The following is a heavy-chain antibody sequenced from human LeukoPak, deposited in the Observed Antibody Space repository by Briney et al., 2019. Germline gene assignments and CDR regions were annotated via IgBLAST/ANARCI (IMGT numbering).Heavy chain of an antibody. CDR2: IKSKTDGGTT. V-gene: IGHV3-15*01. D-gene: IGHD6-13*01. CDR1: GFTFSNAW. Sequence: GGSLRLSCAASGFTFSNAWMSWVRQAPGKGLKWVGRIKSKTDGGTTDYAAPVKGRFTISRDDSKNTLYLQMNSLKTEDTAVYYCTTSWYTDSDAFDIWGQGTMVTVSS. J-gene: IGHJ3*02. CDR3: TTSWYTDSDAFDI.